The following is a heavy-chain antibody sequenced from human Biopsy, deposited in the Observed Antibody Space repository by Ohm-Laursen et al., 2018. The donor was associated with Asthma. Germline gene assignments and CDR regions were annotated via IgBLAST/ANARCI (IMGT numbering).Heavy chain of an antibody. V-gene: IGHV3-7*01. CDR1: GFTFSSYW. D-gene: IGHD2-2*01. CDR3: ARGGYCTSPTCPWGRYATDV. Sequence: SLRLSCAASGFTFSSYWMGWVRQAPGKGLEWVANIKKDGSEKYYVDSVKGRFTISRDNAKNSLYLHMNSLRAEDTAVYYCARGGYCTSPTCPWGRYATDVWGQGTTVTVSS. J-gene: IGHJ6*02. CDR2: IKKDGSEK.